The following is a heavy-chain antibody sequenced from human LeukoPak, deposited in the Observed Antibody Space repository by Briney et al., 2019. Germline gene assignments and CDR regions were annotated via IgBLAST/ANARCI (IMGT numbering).Heavy chain of an antibody. CDR2: FHYSGST. Sequence: SETLSLTCTVSGYSIIRGYSWEWIRQPPGKGLEWIGSFHYSGSTYYNPSLMSRVTISGDTSKNQFSLRLSSVTAADTAVYYCARAYCSSTSCYTEGWFDPWGQGTLVTVSS. CDR3: ARAYCSSTSCYTEGWFDP. CDR1: GYSIIRGYS. J-gene: IGHJ5*02. V-gene: IGHV4-38-2*02. D-gene: IGHD2-2*02.